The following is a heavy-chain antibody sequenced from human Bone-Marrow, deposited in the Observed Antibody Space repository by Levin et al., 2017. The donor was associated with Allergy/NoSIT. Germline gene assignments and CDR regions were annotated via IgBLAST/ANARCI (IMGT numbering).Heavy chain of an antibody. J-gene: IGHJ4*02. CDR3: ARGLVVVPAASGLGGSYFDY. CDR2: INHSGST. Sequence: SSETLSLTCAVYGGSFSGYYWSWIRQPPGKGLEWIGEINHSGSTNYNPSLKSRVTISVDTSKNQFSLKLSSVTAADTAVYYCARGLVVVPAASGLGGSYFDYWGQGTLVTVSS. D-gene: IGHD2-2*01. CDR1: GGSFSGYY. V-gene: IGHV4-34*01.